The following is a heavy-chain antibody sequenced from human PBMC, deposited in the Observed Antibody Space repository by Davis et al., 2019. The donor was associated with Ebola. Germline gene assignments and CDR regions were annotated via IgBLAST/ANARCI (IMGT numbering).Heavy chain of an antibody. V-gene: IGHV3-66*01. J-gene: IGHJ4*02. Sequence: GESLKISCAASGFTVGSNYMNWVRQAPGKGPEWVSVIYSVGTTYYADSVKGRFTISRDDAKNSLYLQMNNLRAEDTAIYYCARDKDATSSAYDYWGQGTLVTVSS. CDR3: ARDKDATSSAYDY. CDR1: GFTVGSNY. D-gene: IGHD3-16*01. CDR2: IYSVGTT.